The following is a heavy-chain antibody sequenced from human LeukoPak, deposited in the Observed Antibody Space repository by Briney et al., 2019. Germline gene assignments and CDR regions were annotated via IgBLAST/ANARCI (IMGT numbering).Heavy chain of an antibody. CDR1: GGSFSGYY. D-gene: IGHD7-27*01. CDR3: ASRKLGNDY. CDR2: INHSGST. V-gene: IGHV4-34*01. Sequence: PSETLSLTCAVYGGSFSGYYWSWLRQPPGKGLEWIGEINHSGSTNYNPSLKSRVTISVDTSKNQFSPKLISVTAADTAVYYCASRKLGNDYWGQGTLVTVSS. J-gene: IGHJ4*02.